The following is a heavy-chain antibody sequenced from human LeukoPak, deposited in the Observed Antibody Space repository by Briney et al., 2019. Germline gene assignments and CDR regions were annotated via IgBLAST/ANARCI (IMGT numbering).Heavy chain of an antibody. CDR3: ARVVVVAATTLTYFDY. CDR2: ISSSSSYI. CDR1: GFTFSSYS. J-gene: IGHJ4*02. Sequence: GGSLRLXCAASGFTFSSYSMNWVRQAPGKGLEWVSSISSSSSYIYYADSVKGRFTISRDNAKNSLYLQMNSLRAEDTAVYYCARVVVVAATTLTYFDYWGQGTLVTVSS. V-gene: IGHV3-21*01. D-gene: IGHD2-15*01.